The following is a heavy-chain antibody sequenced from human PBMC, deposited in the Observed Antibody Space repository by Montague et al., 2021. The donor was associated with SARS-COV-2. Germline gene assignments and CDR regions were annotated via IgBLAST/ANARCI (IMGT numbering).Heavy chain of an antibody. CDR1: GASITTYY. CDR3: ARQPDLASDEYFDY. Sequence: SETLSLTCSVSGASITTYYWSWIRQAPGKGLEWIAYIFHSGHTNYNPSLRSRVAISIDTSRDQFSLSLTSITAADTAVYYCARQPDLASDEYFDYWGLGTLVTVSS. CDR2: IFHSGHT. J-gene: IGHJ4*02. V-gene: IGHV4-59*01. D-gene: IGHD1-14*01.